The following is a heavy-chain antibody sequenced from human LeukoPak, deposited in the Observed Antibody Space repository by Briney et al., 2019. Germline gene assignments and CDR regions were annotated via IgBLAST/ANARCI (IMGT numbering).Heavy chain of an antibody. V-gene: IGHV4-59*01. CDR1: GGSISSYY. J-gene: IGHJ4*02. Sequence: PSETLSLTCTVSGGSISSYYWSWIRQPPGKGLEWIGYIYYSGSTNYNPSLKSRVTISVDTSKNQFSLKLSSVTAADTAVYYCAREGCSGGSCYIYYWGQGTLVTVSS. D-gene: IGHD2-15*01. CDR3: AREGCSGGSCYIYY. CDR2: IYYSGST.